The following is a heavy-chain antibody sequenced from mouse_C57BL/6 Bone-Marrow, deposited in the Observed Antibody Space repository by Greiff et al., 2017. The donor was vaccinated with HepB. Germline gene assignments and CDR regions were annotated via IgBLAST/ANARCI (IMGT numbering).Heavy chain of an antibody. V-gene: IGHV14-4*01. CDR3: TTVVTLDY. CDR1: GFNIKDDY. Sequence: VQLQQSGAELVRPGASVKLSCTASGFNIKDDYMHWVKQRPEQGLEWIGWIDPENGDTEYASKFQGKATITADTSSNTAYLQLSSLTSEDTAVYYCTTVVTLDYWGQGTTLTVSS. D-gene: IGHD2-5*01. CDR2: IDPENGDT. J-gene: IGHJ2*01.